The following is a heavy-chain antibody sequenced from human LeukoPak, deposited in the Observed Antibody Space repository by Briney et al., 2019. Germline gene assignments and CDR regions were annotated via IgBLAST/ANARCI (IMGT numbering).Heavy chain of an antibody. V-gene: IGHV3-13*01. CDR3: ARDRFGMAV. J-gene: IGHJ6*02. CDR1: GFIFNDFD. Sequence: GGSLRLSCTAAGFIFNDFDFHWVRQGPGKGLDWVSAIGIGGDTHYSGSVKGRFTISRENAKNSLFLHMNNLRAGATAVYYCARDRFGMAVWGRGTTVIVSS. CDR2: IGIGGDT.